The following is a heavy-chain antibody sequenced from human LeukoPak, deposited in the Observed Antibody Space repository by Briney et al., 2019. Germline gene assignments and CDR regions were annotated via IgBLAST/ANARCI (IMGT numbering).Heavy chain of an antibody. CDR3: ARARDYGDYDYYYYYYMDV. J-gene: IGHJ6*03. CDR1: GGSISSSSYY. CDR2: IYYSGST. D-gene: IGHD4-17*01. V-gene: IGHV4-39*07. Sequence: SETLSLTCTVSGGSISSSSYYWGWIRQPPGKGLEWIGSIYYSGSTYYNPSLKSRVTISVDTSKNQFSLKLSSVTAADTAVYYCARARDYGDYDYYYYYYMDVWGKGTTVTVSS.